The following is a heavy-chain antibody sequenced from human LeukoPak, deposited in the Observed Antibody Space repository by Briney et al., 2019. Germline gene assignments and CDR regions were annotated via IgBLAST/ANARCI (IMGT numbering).Heavy chain of an antibody. D-gene: IGHD3-10*01. CDR1: GYSFADYY. CDR2: IKPNSGGT. Sequence: GPSVKVSCKASGYSFADYYMHWVRQAPGQGLEWMGWIKPNSGGTRSAQKFQGRVTMTRDTSISTAYMELSSLKYDDTAVYYCATNILVRDIINWFDPWGQGTLVTVSS. J-gene: IGHJ5*02. CDR3: ATNILVRDIINWFDP. V-gene: IGHV1-2*02.